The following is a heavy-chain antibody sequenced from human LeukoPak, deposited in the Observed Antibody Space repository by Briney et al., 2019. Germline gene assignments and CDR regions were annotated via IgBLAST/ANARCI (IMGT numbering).Heavy chain of an antibody. CDR1: GGSISSYY. CDR3: ARKSGWLSYFDY. D-gene: IGHD5-24*01. CDR2: IYYSGST. Sequence: SETLSLTCTVSGGSISSYYWSWIRQPPGRGLEWIGYIYYSGSTNYNPSLKSRVTISVDTSKNQFSLKLSSVTAADTAVYYCARKSGWLSYFDYWGQGTLVTVSS. V-gene: IGHV4-59*01. J-gene: IGHJ4*02.